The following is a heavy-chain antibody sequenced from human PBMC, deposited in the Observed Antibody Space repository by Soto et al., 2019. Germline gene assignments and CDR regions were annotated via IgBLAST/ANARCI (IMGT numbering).Heavy chain of an antibody. CDR3: ARDSGYSSGWYRRENWFDP. CDR1: GGSISSSNW. D-gene: IGHD6-19*01. V-gene: IGHV4-4*02. Sequence: QVQLQESGPGLVKPSGTLSLTCAVSGGSISSSNWWSWVRQPPGKGLEWIGEIYHSGSTNYNPSLQSRATISVDKSKNQFSLKLSSVTAADTAVYYCARDSGYSSGWYRRENWFDPWGQGTLVTVSS. CDR2: IYHSGST. J-gene: IGHJ5*02.